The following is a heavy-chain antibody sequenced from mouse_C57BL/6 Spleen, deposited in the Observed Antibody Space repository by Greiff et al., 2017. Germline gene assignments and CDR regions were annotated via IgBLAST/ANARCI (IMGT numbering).Heavy chain of an antibody. Sequence: QVQLQQPGAELVKPGASVKLSCKASGYTFTSYWMHWVKQRPGQGLEWIGMIHPNSGSTNYNEKFKSKATLTVDKSSSTAYMQLSSLTSEDSAVYYCASSYDGYFAWFAYWGQGTLVTVSA. CDR3: ASSYDGYFAWFAY. J-gene: IGHJ3*01. CDR2: IHPNSGST. V-gene: IGHV1-64*01. CDR1: GYTFTSYW. D-gene: IGHD2-3*01.